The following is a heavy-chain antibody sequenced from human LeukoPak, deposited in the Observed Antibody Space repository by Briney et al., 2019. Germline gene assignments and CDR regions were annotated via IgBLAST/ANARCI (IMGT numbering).Heavy chain of an antibody. Sequence: GGSLRLSCAASGFTFSSYAMSWVRQAPGKGLEWVSGVSGSGGSTYYADSVKGRFTISRDNPKNTLYLQMNSLRAEDTAVYYCAKPSGQRDYYDSSDYYPDWGQGTLVTVSS. CDR1: GFTFSSYA. CDR2: VSGSGGST. J-gene: IGHJ4*02. V-gene: IGHV3-23*01. D-gene: IGHD3-22*01. CDR3: AKPSGQRDYYDSSDYYPD.